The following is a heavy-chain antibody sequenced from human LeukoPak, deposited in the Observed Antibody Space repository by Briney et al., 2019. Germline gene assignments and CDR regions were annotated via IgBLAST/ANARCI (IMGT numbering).Heavy chain of an antibody. CDR3: ARRSSSLEIDY. CDR1: GFTFSSYA. Sequence: GGSLRLSCAASGFTFSSYAMHWVRQAPGKGLEWVAVISYDGSNKYYADSVKGRFTISRDNSKNTLYLQMNSLRAEDTAVYYCARRSSSLEIDYWGQGTLVTDSS. V-gene: IGHV3-30*04. CDR2: ISYDGSNK. D-gene: IGHD6-6*01. J-gene: IGHJ4*02.